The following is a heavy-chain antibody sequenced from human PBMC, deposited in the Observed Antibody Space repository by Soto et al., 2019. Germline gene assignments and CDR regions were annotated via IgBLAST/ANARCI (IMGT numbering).Heavy chain of an antibody. Sequence: SETLSLTCTVSGGSISSGGYYWSWIRQHPGKGLEWIGEINRSGSTYYNPSLKSRVTISVDTSKNQFSLKLSSVAAADTAVYYCARGREYHDRGAFDIWGQGTMVTVSS. J-gene: IGHJ3*02. V-gene: IGHV4-31*03. CDR3: ARGREYHDRGAFDI. D-gene: IGHD2-2*01. CDR2: INRSGST. CDR1: GGSISSGGYY.